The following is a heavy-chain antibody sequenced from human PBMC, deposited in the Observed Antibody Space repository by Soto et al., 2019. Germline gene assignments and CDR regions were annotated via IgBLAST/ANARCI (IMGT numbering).Heavy chain of an antibody. CDR2: IYYSGST. Sequence: QGQLQESGPGLVKPSQTLSLTCTVSGGSIRSGGYYWSWIRQHPGKGLEWIGYIYYSGSTYYNPSLKSRVTTSADTSKNQYSLKLSSVTAADTAVYYCARESYCGGDCYSSWFDPWGQGTLVTVS. CDR3: ARESYCGGDCYSSWFDP. D-gene: IGHD2-21*02. CDR1: GGSIRSGGYY. V-gene: IGHV4-31*03. J-gene: IGHJ5*02.